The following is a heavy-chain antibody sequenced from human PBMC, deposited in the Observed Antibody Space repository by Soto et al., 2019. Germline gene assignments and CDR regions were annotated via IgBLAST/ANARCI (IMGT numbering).Heavy chain of an antibody. CDR2: ISGSGGST. CDR3: ATDIYYYGSWSYVNDALDI. CDR1: VFTFSSNA. J-gene: IGHJ3*02. Sequence: GRSLRLSCAASVFTFSSNAMSLVLQPPGKGLEWVSAISGSGGSTYYADPVKGRFTISRDNSKNTLYLQMNSLKAEDTAVYYCATDIYYYGSWSYVNDALDIWRQGTMVTVSS. V-gene: IGHV3-23*01. D-gene: IGHD3-10*01.